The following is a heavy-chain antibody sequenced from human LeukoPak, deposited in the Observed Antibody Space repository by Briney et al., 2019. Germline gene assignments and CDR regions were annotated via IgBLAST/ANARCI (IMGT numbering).Heavy chain of an antibody. D-gene: IGHD3-3*01. Sequence: AGSLRLACAASGLTLTSYAMDWDSQTPEKVLEYVSAISNNGTNTYYTASVKGRFIISRDISKNTLYLQMGSLRGDYICVYYCASGRLGVVIFDDAFDVWGEGTMVTVSS. J-gene: IGHJ3*01. CDR1: GLTLTSYA. V-gene: IGHV3-64*02. CDR3: ASGRLGVVIFDDAFDV. CDR2: ISNNGTNT.